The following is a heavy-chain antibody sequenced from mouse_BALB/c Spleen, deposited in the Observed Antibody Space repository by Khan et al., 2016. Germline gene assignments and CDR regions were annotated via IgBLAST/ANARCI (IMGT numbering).Heavy chain of an antibody. J-gene: IGHJ2*01. V-gene: IGHV1-87*01. CDR1: GYTFTSYW. Sequence: QVQLKQSGAELARPGASVKLSCKATGYTFTSYWMQWVKQRPGQGLEWIGAIYPGDGDTRYTQKFKGKATLTADKSSSTAYMQLSSLASEDSAVSDCARRYYGSLYYFDYWGQGTTLTVSS. CDR3: ARRYYGSLYYFDY. D-gene: IGHD1-1*01. CDR2: IYPGDGDT.